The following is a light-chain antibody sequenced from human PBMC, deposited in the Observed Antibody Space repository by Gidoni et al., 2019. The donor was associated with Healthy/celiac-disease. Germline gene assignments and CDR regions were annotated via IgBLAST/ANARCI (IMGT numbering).Light chain of an antibody. CDR1: QSISSY. CDR2: AAS. V-gene: IGKV1-39*01. J-gene: IGKJ5*01. Sequence: DIQMTQSPSSLSASVGDRVTITCRASQSISSYLNWYQQKPGKAPKLLIYAASILQSGVPSRFSGSGSGTDFTLTISSLQPEDFATYYCQLSYSTPITFGQGTRLEIK. CDR3: QLSYSTPIT.